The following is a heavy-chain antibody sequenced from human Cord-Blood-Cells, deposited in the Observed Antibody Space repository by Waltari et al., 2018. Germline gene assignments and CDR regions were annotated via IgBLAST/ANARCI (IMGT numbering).Heavy chain of an antibody. CDR3: ARAIVATTGFDY. V-gene: IGHV3-48*03. CDR2: ISSSGSTI. D-gene: IGHD5-12*01. Sequence: EVQLVESGGGLVQPGGSLRLSCAASGFTSSSYEMNWVRQAPGKGLEWVSYISSSGSTIYYADSVKGRFTISRDNAKNSLYLQMNSLRAEDTAVYYCARAIVATTGFDYWGQGTLVTVSS. CDR1: GFTSSSYE. J-gene: IGHJ4*02.